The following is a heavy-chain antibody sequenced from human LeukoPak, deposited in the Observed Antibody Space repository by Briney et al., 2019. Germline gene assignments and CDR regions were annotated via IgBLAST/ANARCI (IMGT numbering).Heavy chain of an antibody. CDR3: ARDFAREFTIDY. V-gene: IGHV3-48*01. CDR2: ISSSSNII. CDR1: GFTFSNYS. J-gene: IGHJ4*02. Sequence: GGSLRLSCAAYGFTFSNYSMNWVRQPPGKGLQWVSYISSSSNIIYYADSVKGRFTISRDNAKNSLFLQMNSLRAEDTAVYYCARDFAREFTIDYWGQGTLVTVSS. D-gene: IGHD3-10*01.